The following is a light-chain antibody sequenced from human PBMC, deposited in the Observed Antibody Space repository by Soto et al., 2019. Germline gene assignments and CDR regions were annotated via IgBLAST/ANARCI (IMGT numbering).Light chain of an antibody. J-gene: IGLJ3*02. CDR3: AAWDGSLNVVL. CDR2: STN. CDR1: SCNIGTNT. V-gene: IGLV1-44*01. Sequence: QSALTQPPSASGTPGQRVTISCSGSSCNIGTNTVNWYQQFPRSAPKLLMYSTNQRPSGVPDRFSGSKSGTSASLAISGLQSEDEADYYCAAWDGSLNVVLFGGGTKLTVL.